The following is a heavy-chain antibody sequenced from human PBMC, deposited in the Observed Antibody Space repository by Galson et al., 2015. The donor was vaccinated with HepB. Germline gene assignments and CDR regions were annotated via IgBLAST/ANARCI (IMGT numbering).Heavy chain of an antibody. Sequence: LSLTCTVSGGSISSGSYYWSWIRQPAGKGLEWIGRIYTSGSTNYNPSLKSRVTMSVDTSKNQFSLKLSSVTAADTAVYYCARTASYDFWSGEPSNDAFDIWGQGTMVTVSS. CDR3: ARTASYDFWSGEPSNDAFDI. V-gene: IGHV4-61*02. CDR2: IYTSGST. D-gene: IGHD3-3*01. J-gene: IGHJ3*02. CDR1: GGSISSGSYY.